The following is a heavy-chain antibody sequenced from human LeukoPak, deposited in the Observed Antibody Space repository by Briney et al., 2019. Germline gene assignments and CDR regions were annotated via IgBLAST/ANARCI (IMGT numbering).Heavy chain of an antibody. V-gene: IGHV3-21*01. Sequence: GGSLRLPCAASGFTFSSYSMNWVRQAPGKGLEWVSSISSSSSYIYYADSVKGRFTISRDTAKNSLYLQMNSVRAEDTAVYYCVRDGDSSSPHYSGQGTLVTLSS. CDR1: GFTFSSYS. D-gene: IGHD6-6*01. CDR2: ISSSSSYI. CDR3: VRDGDSSSPHY. J-gene: IGHJ4*02.